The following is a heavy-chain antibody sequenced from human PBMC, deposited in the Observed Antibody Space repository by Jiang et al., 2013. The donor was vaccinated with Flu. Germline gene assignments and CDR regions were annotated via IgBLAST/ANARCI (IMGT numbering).Heavy chain of an antibody. D-gene: IGHD1-7*01. CDR1: GGSMNSYY. Sequence: KPSETLSLTCTVSGGSMNSYYWSWIRQPPGKGLEWIGYIYYSGSTTYNPSLKSRVTISVDTSKNQFSLKLSSVTAADTAVYYCARAGFKGTSWYFDLWGRGTLVTVSS. V-gene: IGHV4-59*01. J-gene: IGHJ2*01. CDR3: ARAGFKGTSWYFDL. CDR2: IYYSGST.